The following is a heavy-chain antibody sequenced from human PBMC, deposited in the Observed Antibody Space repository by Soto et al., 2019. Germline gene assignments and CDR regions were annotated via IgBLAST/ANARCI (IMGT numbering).Heavy chain of an antibody. CDR3: ARDRYSSGWYDLDY. V-gene: IGHV3-33*01. Sequence: PGGSLRLSCAASGFTFSSYGMHWVRQAPDKGLERVAVIWFDGSNKYYADSVKGRFTISRDNSQNTLYLQMNSLRAEDTAVYYCARDRYSSGWYDLDYWGQGTLVTVSS. D-gene: IGHD6-19*01. CDR1: GFTFSSYG. CDR2: IWFDGSNK. J-gene: IGHJ4*02.